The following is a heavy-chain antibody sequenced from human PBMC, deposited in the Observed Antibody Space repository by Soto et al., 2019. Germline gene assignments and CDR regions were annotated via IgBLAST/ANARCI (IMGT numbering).Heavy chain of an antibody. CDR1: GGTFSSYA. D-gene: IGHD1-20*01. J-gene: IGHJ1*01. CDR2: IIPIFGTT. CDR3: ARVTDSNFLY. Sequence: ASVKVSCKASGGTFSSYAISWVRQAPGQGLQWMGGIIPIFGTTNYAQKFQGRVTITADESTSTVYMELSSLRSEDTAVYYCARVTDSNFLYWGQGALGTVPS. V-gene: IGHV1-69*13.